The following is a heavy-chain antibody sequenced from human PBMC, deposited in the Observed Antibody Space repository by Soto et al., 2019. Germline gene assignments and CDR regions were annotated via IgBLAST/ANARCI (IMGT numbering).Heavy chain of an antibody. J-gene: IGHJ4*02. V-gene: IGHV1-18*01. CDR2: ISAHNGNT. CDR3: ARGGDGDY. CDR1: GYGFTTYG. Sequence: QVHLVQSGAEVKKPGASVKVSCKGSGYGFTTYGITWVRQAPGQGLEWMAWISAHNGNTNYAQKLQGRVTVTRDTSTSTAYMELRSLRSDGTAVYDCARGGDGDYWGQGALVTVSS. D-gene: IGHD3-16*01.